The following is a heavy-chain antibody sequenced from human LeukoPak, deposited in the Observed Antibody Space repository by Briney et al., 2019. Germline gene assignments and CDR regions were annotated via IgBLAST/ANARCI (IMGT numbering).Heavy chain of an antibody. CDR1: GFTFSSYC. J-gene: IGHJ4*02. V-gene: IGHV3-74*01. CDR3: ARVPYSSSPFDY. Sequence: WGSLRLSCAASGFTFSSYCMHWVGQAPGKGLVWVSRINSDGSSTSYADSVKGRFTISRDNAKNTLYLQMSSLRAEDTAVYYCARVPYSSSPFDYWGQGTLVTVSS. CDR2: INSDGSST. D-gene: IGHD6-6*01.